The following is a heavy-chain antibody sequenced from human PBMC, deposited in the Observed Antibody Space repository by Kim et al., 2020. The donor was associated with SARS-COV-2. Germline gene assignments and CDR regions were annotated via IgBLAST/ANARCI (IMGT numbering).Heavy chain of an antibody. CDR3: ARPASHCGGDCLGDDTFDI. CDR2: ISYDVSNK. Sequence: GGTLRLSCAASGFTFSNYAMHWVRQAAGKGLEWVAVISYDVSNKYYAGSVQGRFIISRDNSENTLYLQMNSLRAEDTAVYYCARPASHCGGDCLGDDTFDIWGQGTLVTVSS. CDR1: GFTFSNYA. J-gene: IGHJ3*02. V-gene: IGHV3-30*04. D-gene: IGHD2-21*02.